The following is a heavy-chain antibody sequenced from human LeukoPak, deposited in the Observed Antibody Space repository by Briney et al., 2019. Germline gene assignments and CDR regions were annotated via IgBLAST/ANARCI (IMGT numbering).Heavy chain of an antibody. CDR3: ARASDWNYDY. D-gene: IGHD1-7*01. CDR2: IYSGGGT. V-gene: IGHV3-66*01. Sequence: GGSLRLSCAASGFTVSSNYMSWVRQGPGKGLEWVAVIYSGGGTYYADSVKGRFTISRDNSKNTLDLQMNSLRAEDTAVYYCARASDWNYDYWGQGTLVTVSS. J-gene: IGHJ4*02. CDR1: GFTVSSNY.